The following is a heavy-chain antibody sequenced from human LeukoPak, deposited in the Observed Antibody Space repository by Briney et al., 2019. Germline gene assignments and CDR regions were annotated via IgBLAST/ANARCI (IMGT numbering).Heavy chain of an antibody. J-gene: IGHJ5*02. CDR2: ISYDESNK. Sequence: PGKSLRLSCAASGFTFSSNAMHWVRQAPGKGLEWLAVISVISYDESNKYYADSVKGRFTISRDNSKNTLYLQMNSLRAEDTAIYYCARDNWFAWGQGTLVTVSS. CDR1: GFTFSSNA. D-gene: IGHD1-20*01. CDR3: ARDNWFA. V-gene: IGHV3-30*04.